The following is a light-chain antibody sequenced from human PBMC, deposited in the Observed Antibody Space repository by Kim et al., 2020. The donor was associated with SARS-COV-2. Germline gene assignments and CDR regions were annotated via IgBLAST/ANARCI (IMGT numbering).Light chain of an antibody. J-gene: IGLJ3*02. CDR3: LLYYGGAWV. CDR1: TGAVTTGYY. V-gene: IGLV7-43*01. Sequence: QAVVTQEPSLTVSPGGTVTLTCASSTGAVTTGYYLNWFQQKPGQAPRALIYSTFNKYSWTPARFSGSLLGGKAALTVSGVQPEDEADYYCLLYYGGAWVFGGGTQLTVL. CDR2: STF.